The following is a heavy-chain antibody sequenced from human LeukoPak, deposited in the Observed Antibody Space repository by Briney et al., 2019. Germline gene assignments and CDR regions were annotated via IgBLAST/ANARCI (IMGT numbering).Heavy chain of an antibody. V-gene: IGHV3-21*01. J-gene: IGHJ4*02. Sequence: GGSLRLSCAASGFAFSSYSMNWVRQAPGKGLEWVSSISSSSSYIYYADSVKGRFTISRDNAKNSLYLQMNSLRAEDTAVYYCARDFLGYYDILTGYPPGYWGQGTLVTVSS. D-gene: IGHD3-9*01. CDR2: ISSSSSYI. CDR3: ARDFLGYYDILTGYPPGY. CDR1: GFAFSSYS.